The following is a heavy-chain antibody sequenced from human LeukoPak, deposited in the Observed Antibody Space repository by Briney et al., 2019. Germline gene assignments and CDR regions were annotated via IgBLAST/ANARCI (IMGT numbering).Heavy chain of an antibody. CDR1: GYTFTGYY. D-gene: IGHD5-12*01. J-gene: IGHJ4*02. V-gene: IGHV1-2*06. Sequence: EASVKVSCKASGYTFTGYYMHWVRQAPGQGLEWMGRINPNSGGTNYAQKFQGRVTITRDTSISTAYMELSRLRSDDTAVYYCARDFGGYSGYGLFDYWGQGTLVTVSS. CDR2: INPNSGGT. CDR3: ARDFGGYSGYGLFDY.